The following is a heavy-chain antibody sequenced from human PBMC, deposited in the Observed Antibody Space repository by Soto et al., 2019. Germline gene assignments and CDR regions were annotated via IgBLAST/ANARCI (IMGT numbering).Heavy chain of an antibody. CDR3: ARVVVGSRLSLDY. J-gene: IGHJ4*02. V-gene: IGHV1-69*01. Sequence: QVQLVQSGAEVKKPGSSVTVSCKASGGTLSSYTISWVRQAPGQGLEWMAGISPIFGTPIYAQTFQDRVTITADDSTMTAYMEMNRLTSEDTAVYSCARVVVGSRLSLDYWGQGTLVTISS. D-gene: IGHD1-26*01. CDR1: GGTLSSYT. CDR2: ISPIFGTP.